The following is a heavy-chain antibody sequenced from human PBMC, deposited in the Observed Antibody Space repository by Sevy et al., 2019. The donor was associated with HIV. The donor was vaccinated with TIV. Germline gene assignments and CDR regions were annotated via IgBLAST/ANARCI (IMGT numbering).Heavy chain of an antibody. CDR2: ISGLSNYI. D-gene: IGHD1-26*01. V-gene: IGHV3-21*06. CDR3: ATGPPDGSYDYFDY. CDR1: GFTFSSYS. Sequence: GGSLRLSCAASGFTFSSYSMNWVRQAPGKGLEWVSAISGLSNYIYYAESLKGRLSISRDNATNTMYLQMNSLSAGDTAVYYCATGPPDGSYDYFDYWGQGTLVTVSS. J-gene: IGHJ4*02.